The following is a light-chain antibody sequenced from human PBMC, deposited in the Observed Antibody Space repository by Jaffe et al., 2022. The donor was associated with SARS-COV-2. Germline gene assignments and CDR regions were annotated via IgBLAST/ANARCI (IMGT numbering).Light chain of an antibody. CDR2: YDS. Sequence: SYVLTQPPSVSVAPGKTARITCGGNNIGSKSVHWYQQKPGQAPVLVIYYYDSDRPSGIPERFSGSNSGNTATLTISRVEAGDEADYYCQVWDSSSDHVVFGGGTKLTVL. CDR3: QVWDSSSDHVV. J-gene: IGLJ2*01. CDR1: NIGSKS. V-gene: IGLV3-21*04.